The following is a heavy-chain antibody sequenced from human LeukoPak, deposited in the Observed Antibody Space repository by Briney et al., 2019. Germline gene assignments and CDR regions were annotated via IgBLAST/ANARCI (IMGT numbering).Heavy chain of an antibody. CDR1: GYNFIHYW. CDR2: IYPADSDT. Sequence: GESLKISCEASGYNFIHYWIGWVRQVPGKGLEWMGIIYPADSDTKYSPSFHGQVTISADKSIITAYLQFVYLKPSDTARYYCSRRNWNSGYYFDLWGQGTPVTVSS. CDR3: SRRNWNSGYYFDL. J-gene: IGHJ4*02. D-gene: IGHD1-1*01. V-gene: IGHV5-51*01.